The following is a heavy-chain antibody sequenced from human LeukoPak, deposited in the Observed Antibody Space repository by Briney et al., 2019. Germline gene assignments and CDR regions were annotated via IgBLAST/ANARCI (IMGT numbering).Heavy chain of an antibody. Sequence: ESGPALVKPTQTLTLTCTFSGFSLSTSGMCVSWVRQPPGKAQEWLALIDWDDDKYYSTSLKTRLTISKDTSKNQVVLTMTNMDPVHTATYYCARIGRRGYYFDYWGQGTLVTVSS. CDR3: ARIGRRGYYFDY. V-gene: IGHV2-70*20. D-gene: IGHD3-10*01. CDR2: IDWDDDK. J-gene: IGHJ4*02. CDR1: GFSLSTSGMC.